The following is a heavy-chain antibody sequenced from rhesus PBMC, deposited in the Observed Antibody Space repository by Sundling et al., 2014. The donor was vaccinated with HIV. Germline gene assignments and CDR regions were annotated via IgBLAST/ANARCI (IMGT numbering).Heavy chain of an antibody. D-gene: IGHD5-30*01. J-gene: IGHJ4*01. Sequence: EVQLVESGGGLVQPGGSLRLSCAASGFTFSSYDFYWVRQSPGKGLEWISAISSGGDSTYYADSVKGRFTVSRDNSKNTVSLQMNSLRTEDTAVYYCATPVDTVGTITPDYWGQGVLVTVSS. CDR1: GFTFSSYD. CDR2: ISSGGDST. CDR3: ATPVDTVGTITPDY. V-gene: IGHV3S42*01.